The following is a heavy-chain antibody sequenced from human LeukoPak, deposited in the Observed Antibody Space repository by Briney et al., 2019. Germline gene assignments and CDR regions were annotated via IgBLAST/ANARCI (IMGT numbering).Heavy chain of an antibody. J-gene: IGHJ5*02. Sequence: ASVKVSCKASGYTFTSYDINWVRQATGQGLEWMGWMNPNSGNTGYAQKFQGRVTMTRNTSISTAYMELSSLRSEDTAVYYCARSPHIVVVTTNWFDPWGQGTLVTVSS. V-gene: IGHV1-8*01. CDR3: ARSPHIVVVTTNWFDP. CDR1: GYTFTSYD. D-gene: IGHD2-21*02. CDR2: MNPNSGNT.